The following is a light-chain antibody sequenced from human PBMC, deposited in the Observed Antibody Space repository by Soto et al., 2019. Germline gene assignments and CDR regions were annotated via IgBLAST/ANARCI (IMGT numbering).Light chain of an antibody. Sequence: QSALTQPASVSGSPGQSITISCTGTSVDIGSYNRVSWYQQHPGKAPKLIIYEVTDRPSGVSNRFSVSKSGNPASLTISGLQAEDEAEYYCSSYTNINTRACVFGTGTKVTVL. J-gene: IGLJ1*01. CDR2: EVT. V-gene: IGLV2-14*01. CDR3: SSYTNINTRACV. CDR1: SVDIGSYNR.